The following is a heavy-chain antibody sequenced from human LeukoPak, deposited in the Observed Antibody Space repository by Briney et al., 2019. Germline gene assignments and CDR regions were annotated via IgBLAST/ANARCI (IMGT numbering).Heavy chain of an antibody. CDR3: ARDRYSSSWYNWFDP. CDR2: TIISRSYI. Sequence: GGSLRRSCAASGFTFSSYSMNWVRQAQGRGREWVSSTIISRSYIYYTDSVKGTFTISRDNAKNSLYLQMNSLRAEDTALYYCARDRYSSSWYNWFDPWGKGTLVTVSS. V-gene: IGHV3-21*01. D-gene: IGHD6-13*01. J-gene: IGHJ5*02. CDR1: GFTFSSYS.